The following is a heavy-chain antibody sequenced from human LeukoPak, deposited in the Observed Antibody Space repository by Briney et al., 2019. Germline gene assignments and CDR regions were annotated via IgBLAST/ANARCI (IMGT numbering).Heavy chain of an antibody. D-gene: IGHD3-10*01. J-gene: IGHJ4*02. V-gene: IGHV4-59*12. Sequence: PSETLSLTCTVSGGSISSYYWSWIRQPPGKGLEWIGYIYYSGSTNYNPSLKSRVTISVDTSKNQFSLKLSSVTAADTAVYYCARLVRGVVRIDYWGQGTLVTVSS. CDR1: GGSISSYY. CDR3: ARLVRGVVRIDY. CDR2: IYYSGST.